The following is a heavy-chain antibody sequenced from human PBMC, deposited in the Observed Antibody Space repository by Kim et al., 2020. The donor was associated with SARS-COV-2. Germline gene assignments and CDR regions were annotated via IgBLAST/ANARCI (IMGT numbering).Heavy chain of an antibody. D-gene: IGHD3-22*01. CDR2: FYYSGTP. J-gene: IGHJ3*02. CDR3: ARHLPYDSSGYYYAFDI. V-gene: IGHV4-59*08. CDR1: GGSISSYY. Sequence: SETLSLTCTVSGGSISSYYWSWIRQPPGKGLEWIGYFYYSGTPYYNPSLKSRVTISVDTSKNQFSLRLSSVPAADTAVYYCARHLPYDSSGYYYAFDIWG.